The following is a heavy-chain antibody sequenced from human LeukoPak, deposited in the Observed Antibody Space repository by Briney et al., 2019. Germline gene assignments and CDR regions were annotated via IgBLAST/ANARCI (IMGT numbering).Heavy chain of an antibody. CDR2: IHYSGST. V-gene: IGHV4-39*01. D-gene: IGHD5-12*01. Sequence: PSETLSLTCSVSGGSVSMSTYCWGWTRQPPGTGLEWIGNIHYSGSTYYNPSLKSRVTISADTSENQFSLKLNSVTAADTAVYYCARWVATPRGYFDYWGQGTLVTVSS. J-gene: IGHJ4*02. CDR3: ARWVATPRGYFDY. CDR1: GGSVSMSTYC.